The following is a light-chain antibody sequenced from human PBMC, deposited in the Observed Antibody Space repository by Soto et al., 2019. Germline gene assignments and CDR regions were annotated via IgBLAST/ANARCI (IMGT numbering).Light chain of an antibody. CDR2: GAS. V-gene: IGKV3-20*01. J-gene: IGKJ1*01. CDR1: QSVSSSY. CDR3: QQYGSSPWAT. Sequence: EIVLTQSPGNLSLSPGERATLSCRASQSVSSSYLAWYQQKPGQAPRLLIYGASSRATGIPDRFSGSGSRTDFTLTISRLEPEDFAGYYCQQYGSSPWATFGKVTKVEIK.